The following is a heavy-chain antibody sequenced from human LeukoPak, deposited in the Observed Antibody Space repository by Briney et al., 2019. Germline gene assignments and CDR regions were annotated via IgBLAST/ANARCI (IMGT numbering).Heavy chain of an antibody. J-gene: IGHJ5*02. CDR3: ARDGQPGWFDP. Sequence: ASETLSLTCTVSGGSISSYYWSWIRQPPGKGLEWIGYIYYSGSTNYNPSLKSRVTISVDTSKNQFSLKLSSVTAADTAVYYCARDGQPGWFDPWGQGTLVTVSS. D-gene: IGHD6-13*01. CDR2: IYYSGST. V-gene: IGHV4-59*01. CDR1: GGSISSYY.